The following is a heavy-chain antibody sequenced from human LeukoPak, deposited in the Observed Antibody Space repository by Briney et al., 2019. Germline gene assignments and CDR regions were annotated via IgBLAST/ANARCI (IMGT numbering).Heavy chain of an antibody. CDR1: GGSISSSSYY. CDR2: IYYSGST. J-gene: IGHJ4*02. CDR3: ARLPRQQLVLDY. V-gene: IGHV4-39*01. D-gene: IGHD6-13*01. Sequence: SETLSLTCTVSGGSISSSSYYWGWIRQSPGKGLEWIGSIYYSGSTYYNPSLKSRVTISVDTSKNQFSLKLSSVTAADTAVYYCARLPRQQLVLDYWGQGTLVTVSS.